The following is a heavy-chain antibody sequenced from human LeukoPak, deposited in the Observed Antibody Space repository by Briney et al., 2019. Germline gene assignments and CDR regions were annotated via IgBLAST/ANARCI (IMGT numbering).Heavy chain of an antibody. D-gene: IGHD3-22*01. Sequence: PGRSLRLSCAASGFTFSSYGMHWVRQAPGKGLEWVAVIWYDGSNKYYADSVKGRFTISRDNSKNTLYLQMNSLRAEDTAVYYCARARGVSTGYRPIDYWGQGTLVTVSS. CDR1: GFTFSSYG. V-gene: IGHV3-33*01. CDR2: IWYDGSNK. J-gene: IGHJ4*02. CDR3: ARARGVSTGYRPIDY.